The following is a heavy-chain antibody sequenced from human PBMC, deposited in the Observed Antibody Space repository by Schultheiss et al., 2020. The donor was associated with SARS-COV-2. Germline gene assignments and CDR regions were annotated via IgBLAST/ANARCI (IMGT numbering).Heavy chain of an antibody. V-gene: IGHV4-59*01. J-gene: IGHJ6*02. Sequence: SETLSLTCAVYGGSFSGYYWSWIRQPPGKGLEWIGYIYYSGGTNYNPSLKSRVTMSVDMSRNQFSLRLSSVTAADTAIYYCARDLLPVTNYYYYYGMDVWGQGTTVTVSS. CDR3: ARDLLPVTNYYYYYGMDV. CDR1: GGSFSGYY. D-gene: IGHD4-11*01. CDR2: IYYSGGT.